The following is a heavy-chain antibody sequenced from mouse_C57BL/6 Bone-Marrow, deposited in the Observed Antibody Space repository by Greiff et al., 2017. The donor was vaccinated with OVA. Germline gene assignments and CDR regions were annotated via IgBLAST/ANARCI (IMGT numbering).Heavy chain of an antibody. CDR2: IFPGSGST. CDR3: ASSTMVTTTGVDY. J-gene: IGHJ2*01. Sequence: QVQLQQSGPELVKPGASVKISCKASGYTFTDYYINWVKQRPGQGLEWIGWIFPGSGSTYYNEKFKGKATLTVDKSSSTAYMLLSSLTSEDSAVYFCASSTMVTTTGVDYWGQGTTLTVSS. V-gene: IGHV1-75*01. D-gene: IGHD2-2*01. CDR1: GYTFTDYY.